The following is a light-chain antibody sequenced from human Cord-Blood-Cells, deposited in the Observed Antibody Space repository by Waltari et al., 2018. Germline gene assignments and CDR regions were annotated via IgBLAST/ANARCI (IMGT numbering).Light chain of an antibody. Sequence: QSALTQPASVSRSPGQSITISCTGTSSDGGGYNYVSWYQQHPGKAPKLIIYDVSKRPSGVSNRFSGSKSGNTASLTISGLQAEDEADYYCSSYTSSSTLVFGGGTKLTVL. CDR2: DVS. V-gene: IGLV2-14*01. J-gene: IGLJ3*02. CDR3: SSYTSSSTLV. CDR1: SSDGGGYNY.